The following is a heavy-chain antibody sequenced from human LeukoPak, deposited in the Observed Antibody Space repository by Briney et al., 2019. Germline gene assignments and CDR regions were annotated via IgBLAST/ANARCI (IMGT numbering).Heavy chain of an antibody. CDR3: ARDFIGSAANYYFDL. CDR2: ISSSGSS. J-gene: IGHJ2*01. Sequence: GSLRLSCAASGFTFSSYSMNWIRHPPGKGLEWIAYISSSGSSNYNPSLKSRVTISADTSKNQFSLKLRSVTAADTAVYYCARDFIGSAANYYFDLWGRGTLVTVSS. CDR1: GFTFSSYS. D-gene: IGHD2-2*01. V-gene: IGHV4-59*01.